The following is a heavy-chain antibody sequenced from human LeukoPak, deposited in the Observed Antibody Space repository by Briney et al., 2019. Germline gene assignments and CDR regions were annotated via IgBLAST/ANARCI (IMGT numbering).Heavy chain of an antibody. D-gene: IGHD3-10*01. J-gene: IGHJ6*03. CDR3: AKDRVVRGPDYYYYYMDV. CDR1: GFTFSSYG. Sequence: GGSLRLSCAASGFTFSSYGMHWVRQAPGKGLEWVAFIRYDGSNKYYADSVKGRFTISRDNSKNTLYLQMNSLRAEDTAVYYCAKDRVVRGPDYYYYYMDVWGKGTTVTISS. CDR2: IRYDGSNK. V-gene: IGHV3-30*02.